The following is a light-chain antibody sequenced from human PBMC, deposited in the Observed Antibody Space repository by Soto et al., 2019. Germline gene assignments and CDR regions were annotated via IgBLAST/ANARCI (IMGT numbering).Light chain of an antibody. J-gene: IGKJ2*01. CDR3: QQYKSYLYT. CDR2: AAS. CDR1: QGISSF. Sequence: DIHLTQSPSFLSASVGDRVTITCRASQGISSFLAWYQQKPGKAPNLLMYAASTLQSGVPSRFGGSGSGTEFTLTISSLQPDDVATYYCQQYKSYLYTFGQGTK. V-gene: IGKV1-9*01.